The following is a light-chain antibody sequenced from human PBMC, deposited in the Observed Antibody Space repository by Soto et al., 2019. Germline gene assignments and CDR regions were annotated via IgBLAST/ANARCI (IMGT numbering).Light chain of an antibody. Sequence: EIVLTQSPGTLSVSPGERATPSCRASQSVSSDLAWYQQKPGQAPRLLIYGASTRATSFPARFSGSWSGTEFTLTITSLQAEDFAVYYCQQYNKWSTFGQGTRLEIK. J-gene: IGKJ5*01. CDR2: GAS. V-gene: IGKV3-15*01. CDR3: QQYNKWST. CDR1: QSVSSD.